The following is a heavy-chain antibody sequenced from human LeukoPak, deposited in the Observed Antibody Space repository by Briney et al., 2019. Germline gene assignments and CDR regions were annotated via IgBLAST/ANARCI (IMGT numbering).Heavy chain of an antibody. V-gene: IGHV3-66*04. CDR1: GFTVTTNY. CDR2: IYSGGYT. J-gene: IGHJ5*01. Sequence: GGSLRLSCAASGFTVTTNYMTWVRQAPGKGLEWVSIIYSGGYTDYADSVKGRFTISRDNSKNTLYLQLNTLRADDTATYYCAKPIGGGLTVTADWFHPWGQGTLVVVSS. D-gene: IGHD6-19*01. CDR3: AKPIGGGLTVTADWFHP.